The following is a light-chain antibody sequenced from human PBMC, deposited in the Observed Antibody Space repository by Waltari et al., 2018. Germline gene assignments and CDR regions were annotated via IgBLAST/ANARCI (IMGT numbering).Light chain of an antibody. V-gene: IGLV1-51*01. CDR3: ATWDNSLSEVV. Sequence: QSVLTQPPSVSAAPGQRVTISCSGSISNVGSYYVSSYHPLPGTAPKLLIYDNNERPSGIPDRFSASKSGTSATLGITGLQIGDEADYYCATWDNSLSEVVFGGGTKLTVL. CDR2: DNN. CDR1: ISNVGSYY. J-gene: IGLJ2*01.